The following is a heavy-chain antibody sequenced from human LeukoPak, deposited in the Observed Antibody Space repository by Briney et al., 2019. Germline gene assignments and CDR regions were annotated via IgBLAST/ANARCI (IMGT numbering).Heavy chain of an antibody. CDR2: IYSSGIT. J-gene: IGHJ4*02. CDR3: ARVRGGSHYFDY. CDR1: GGSIGSYY. Sequence: SETLSLTCSVSGGSIGSYYWSWIRQPAGKGLEWIGRIYSSGITNYNPSLKSRVTMSVDTSKNQFSLKLNSVTAADTAFYYCARVRGGSHYFDYWGQGTLVTVSS. V-gene: IGHV4-4*07. D-gene: IGHD1-26*01.